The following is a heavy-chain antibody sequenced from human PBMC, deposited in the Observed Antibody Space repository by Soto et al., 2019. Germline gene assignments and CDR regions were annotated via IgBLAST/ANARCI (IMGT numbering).Heavy chain of an antibody. J-gene: IGHJ6*03. CDR1: GHTFTSYA. D-gene: IGHD2-2*01. V-gene: IGHV1-3*01. CDR3: ARDCSSTNMDV. CDR2: INAGNGNT. Sequence: GASVKVSCKASGHTFTSYAMHWVRQAPGQRLEWMGWINAGNGNTKYSQKFQGRVTITRNTSTSTAYMELSSLRSEDTAVYYCARDCSSTNMDVWGKGTTVTVSS.